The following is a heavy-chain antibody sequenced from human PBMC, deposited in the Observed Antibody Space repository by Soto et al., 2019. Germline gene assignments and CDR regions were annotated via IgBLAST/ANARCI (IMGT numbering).Heavy chain of an antibody. J-gene: IGHJ4*02. CDR2: IYYSGST. D-gene: IGHD1-26*01. CDR3: ARDVPLYSGSYNDY. V-gene: IGHV4-59*01. CDR1: GASISSYY. Sequence: SETLSLTCTVSGASISSYYWSWVRQPPGKGLEWIGYIYYSGSTNYNPSLKSRVTISVDTSKNQFSLKLSSVTAADTAVYYCARDVPLYSGSYNDYWGQGTLVTVSS.